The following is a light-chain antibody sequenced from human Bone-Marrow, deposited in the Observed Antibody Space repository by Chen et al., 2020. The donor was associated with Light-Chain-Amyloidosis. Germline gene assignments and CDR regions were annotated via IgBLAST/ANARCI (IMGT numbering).Light chain of an antibody. CDR2: DDS. Sequence: SYVLIQPSSVSVAPGQTATIACGGNNIGSTSVYWYQQTPGQAPLLVVYDDSDRRSGIPERLSGSNSGNTATLTISRVEAGDEADYYCQVWDRSSDRPVFGGGTKLTVL. CDR1: NIGSTS. J-gene: IGLJ3*02. CDR3: QVWDRSSDRPV. V-gene: IGLV3-21*02.